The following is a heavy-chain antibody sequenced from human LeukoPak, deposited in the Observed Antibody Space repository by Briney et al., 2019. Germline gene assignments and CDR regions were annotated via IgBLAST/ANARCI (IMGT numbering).Heavy chain of an antibody. V-gene: IGHV3-30-3*01. CDR1: GFTFTSYT. CDR2: ISSDGSSK. J-gene: IGHJ4*02. D-gene: IGHD6-13*01. CDR3: ARDQGRIAAAGNYLSSGY. Sequence: GRSLRLSCAASGFTFTSYTMHWVRQAPGKGLEVVAVISSDGSSKYYADSVKGRFTISRDNSKNTLYLQMNSLRTEDTAVYYCARDQGRIAAAGNYLSSGYWGQGTLVTVSS.